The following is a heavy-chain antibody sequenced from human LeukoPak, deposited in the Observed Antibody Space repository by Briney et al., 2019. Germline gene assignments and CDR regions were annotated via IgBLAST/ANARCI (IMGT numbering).Heavy chain of an antibody. D-gene: IGHD2-15*01. V-gene: IGHV3-21*01. CDR2: ISGNSNNI. Sequence: GGSLRLSCAASGFNFNIYRMNWVRQAPGKGLEWVSSISGNSNNIYYADSVKGRFTISRDNAKNSLYLQMNTLRAEDTAVYYCAGPYCTSGSCYSLTDSWGQGTLVTVSS. CDR1: GFNFNIYR. J-gene: IGHJ4*02. CDR3: AGPYCTSGSCYSLTDS.